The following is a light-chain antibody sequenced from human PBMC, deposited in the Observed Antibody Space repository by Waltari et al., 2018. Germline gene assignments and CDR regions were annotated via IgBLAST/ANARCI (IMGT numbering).Light chain of an antibody. CDR1: SGSIASNY. CDR3: QSYDSSILLWV. V-gene: IGLV6-57*03. J-gene: IGLJ3*02. Sequence: NFMLTQPHSVSESPGKTVTISCTRSSGSIASNYVQWYQQRPGSAPTTVIYEDNQRPSGVPDRFSGSIDSSSNSASLTISGLKTEDEADYYCQSYDSSILLWVLGGGTKLTVL. CDR2: EDN.